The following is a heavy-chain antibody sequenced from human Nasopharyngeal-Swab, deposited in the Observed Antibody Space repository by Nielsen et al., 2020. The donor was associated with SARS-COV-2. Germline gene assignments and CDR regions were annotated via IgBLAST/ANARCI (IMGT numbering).Heavy chain of an antibody. J-gene: IGHJ3*02. CDR3: AKAVYDFWSGYYRGAFDI. V-gene: IGHV4-39*07. CDR1: GGSISSSSYY. CDR2: IYYSGST. D-gene: IGHD3-3*01. Sequence: SETLSLTCTVSGGSISSSSYYWGWIRQPPGKGLEWIGSIYYSGSTYYNPSLKSRVTISVDTSKNQFSPKLSSVTAADTAVYYCAKAVYDFWSGYYRGAFDIWGQGTMVTVSS.